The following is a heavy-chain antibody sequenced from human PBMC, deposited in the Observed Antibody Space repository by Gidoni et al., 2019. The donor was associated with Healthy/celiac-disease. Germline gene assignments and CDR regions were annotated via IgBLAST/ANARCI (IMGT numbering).Heavy chain of an antibody. CDR3: AKDLTYQYCSGGSCYIGPLDY. D-gene: IGHD2-15*01. V-gene: IGHV3-9*01. Sequence: EVQLVESGGGLVQPGRSLRLSCAASGFTFDDYAMHWVRQAPGKGLEWVSGISWNSGSIGYADSVKGRFTISRDNAKNSLYLQMNSLRAEDTALYYCAKDLTYQYCSGGSCYIGPLDYWGQGTLVTVSS. CDR2: ISWNSGSI. J-gene: IGHJ4*02. CDR1: GFTFDDYA.